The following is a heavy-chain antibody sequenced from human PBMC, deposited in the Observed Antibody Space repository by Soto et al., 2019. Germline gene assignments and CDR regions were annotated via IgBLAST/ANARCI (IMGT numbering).Heavy chain of an antibody. CDR2: ISGSGGST. J-gene: IGHJ4*02. CDR3: ARRSSGWYFDY. D-gene: IGHD6-19*01. Sequence: EVQLLESGGGLVQPGGSLRLSCAASGLTFSSYAMSWVRQAPWKGLEWVSAISGSGGSTYYADSVKGRFTISRDNSKNTLYLQMNSLRAEDTAVYYCARRSSGWYFDYWGQGTLATVSS. V-gene: IGHV3-23*01. CDR1: GLTFSSYA.